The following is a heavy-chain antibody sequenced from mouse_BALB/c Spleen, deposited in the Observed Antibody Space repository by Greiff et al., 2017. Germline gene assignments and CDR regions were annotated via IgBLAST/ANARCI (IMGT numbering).Heavy chain of an antibody. V-gene: IGHV14-1*02. CDR3: ARRTGSWYFDV. Sequence: VQLKQSGAELVRPGALVKLSCKASGFNIKDYYMHWVKQRPEQGLEWIGWIDPENGNAIYDPKFQGKASITADTSSNTAYLQLSSLTSEDTAVYYCARRTGSWYFDVWGAGTTVTVSS. CDR2: IDPENGNA. CDR1: GFNIKDYY. D-gene: IGHD4-1*01. J-gene: IGHJ1*01.